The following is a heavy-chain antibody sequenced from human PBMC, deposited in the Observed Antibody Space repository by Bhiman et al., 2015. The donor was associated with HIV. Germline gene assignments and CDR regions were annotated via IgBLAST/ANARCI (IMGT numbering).Heavy chain of an antibody. CDR2: ISYDGSNK. CDR1: GFTFSTSG. Sequence: QVQLVESGGGVVQPGRSLRLSCAASGFTFSTSGMHWVRQAPGKGMEWVAVISYDGSNKYYADSVKGRFTISRDNSKNTLYLQMNSLRAVDTAVYYCVTHYPLLSIPNRGQGLLVTVSS. V-gene: IGHV3-30*03. D-gene: IGHD3-10*01. J-gene: IGHJ4*02. CDR3: VTHYPLLSIPN.